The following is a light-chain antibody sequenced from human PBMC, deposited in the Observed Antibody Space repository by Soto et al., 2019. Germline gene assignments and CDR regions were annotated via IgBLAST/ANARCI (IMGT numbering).Light chain of an antibody. CDR1: QSISSW. J-gene: IGKJ1*01. Sequence: DINMTQSPSTLSASVGDRVTIICRASQSISSWVAWYQQKPGKAPKLLIYKASSLESGVPSRFSGSGSGTEFTLTISSLQSDDFATYYCQQYNSYSPTFGQGTKVDIK. CDR2: KAS. CDR3: QQYNSYSPT. V-gene: IGKV1-5*03.